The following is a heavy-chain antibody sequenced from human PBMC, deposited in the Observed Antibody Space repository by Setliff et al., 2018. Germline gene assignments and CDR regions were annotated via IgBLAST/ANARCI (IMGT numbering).Heavy chain of an antibody. J-gene: IGHJ4*02. D-gene: IGHD2-15*01. V-gene: IGHV4-4*08. CDR2: VYSTGTT. Sequence: SETLSLTCNVSGGSMRSHYWNWIRQPPGKGPEWIGYVYSTGTTTYNPLLKSRVTISIDTSKNQFSLNLNSVTAADTAIYYCARGLNSDSWTFAYWGQGSLVTVSS. CDR1: GGSMRSHY. CDR3: ARGLNSDSWTFAY.